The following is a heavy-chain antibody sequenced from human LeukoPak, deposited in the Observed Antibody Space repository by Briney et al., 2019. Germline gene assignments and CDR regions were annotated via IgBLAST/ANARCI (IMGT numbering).Heavy chain of an antibody. CDR1: GYTFTSYG. CDR2: ISAYNGNT. CDR3: ARVSTRITMVRGPNWFDP. J-gene: IGHJ5*02. Sequence: ASVKVSCKASGYTFTSYGISWVRQAPGQGLEWMGWISAYNGNTNYAQKLQGRVTMTTDTSTSTAYMELRSLRSDDTAVYYCARVSTRITMVRGPNWFDPWGQGTLVTVSS. V-gene: IGHV1-18*01. D-gene: IGHD3-10*01.